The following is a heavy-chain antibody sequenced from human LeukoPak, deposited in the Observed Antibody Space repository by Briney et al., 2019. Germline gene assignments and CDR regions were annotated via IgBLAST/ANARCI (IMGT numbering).Heavy chain of an antibody. Sequence: GGSLRLSCAASGFTFTNAWMSWVRQAPGKGLGWVGRIKSKTDGGTTDYAAPVKGRFTISRDDSKNTLYLQMNSLKTEDTAVYYCIVYYYGSGTSDYWGQGTLVTVSS. CDR2: IKSKTDGGTT. CDR3: IVYYYGSGTSDY. J-gene: IGHJ4*02. CDR1: GFTFTNAW. D-gene: IGHD3-10*01. V-gene: IGHV3-15*01.